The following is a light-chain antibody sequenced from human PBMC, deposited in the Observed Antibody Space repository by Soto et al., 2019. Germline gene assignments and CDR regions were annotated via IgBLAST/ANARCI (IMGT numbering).Light chain of an antibody. CDR1: SSNIGAGQD. CDR2: DSN. Sequence: SCTGTSSNIGAGQDVHWYRQLPGAAPKFLISDSNNRASGVPDRFSVSKSGNTASLTVSGLQAADEADYFCKSYAGSNTYVFGSGTKVTVL. V-gene: IGLV1-40*01. CDR3: KSYAGSNTYV. J-gene: IGLJ1*01.